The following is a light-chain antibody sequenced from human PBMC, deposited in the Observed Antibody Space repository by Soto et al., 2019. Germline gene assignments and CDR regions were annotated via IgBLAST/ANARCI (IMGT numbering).Light chain of an antibody. V-gene: IGKV2-28*01. J-gene: IGKJ1*01. CDR2: LGS. Sequence: DIVMTQSPLSLPVTPGEPASISCRSSQSLLHSNGYNYLDWYLQKPGQSPQLLIYLGSNRASGVLDRFSVSGSGTDFTLKISRVEAEDVGVYYCMQALQTPWTFGQGTKVEIK. CDR1: QSLLHSNGYNY. CDR3: MQALQTPWT.